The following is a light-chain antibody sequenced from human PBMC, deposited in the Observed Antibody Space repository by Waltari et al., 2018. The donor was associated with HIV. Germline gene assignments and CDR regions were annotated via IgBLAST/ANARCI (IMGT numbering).Light chain of an antibody. CDR2: DVS. CDR1: TSHVGTYNS. CDR3: SSYSTNTNNSPWV. J-gene: IGLJ3*02. V-gene: IGLV2-14*03. Sequence: QSALAQPASVSGSPGQSITISCTGTTSHVGTYNSVSWYQQHPGKGPKLVIFDVSHRPSGISDRFSGSRSGNTASLTISGLRAEDEADYFCSSYSTNTNNSPWVFGGGTKVTVL.